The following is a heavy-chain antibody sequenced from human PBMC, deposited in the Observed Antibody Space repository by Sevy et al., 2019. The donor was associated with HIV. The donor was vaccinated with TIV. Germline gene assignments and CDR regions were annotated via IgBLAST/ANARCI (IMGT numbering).Heavy chain of an antibody. CDR3: ARELWPGDY. CDR2: INQDGSQK. Sequence: GGSLRLSCAASGFTFSDYYMGWVRKAPGKGLEWMANINQDGSQKNYVDSVKGRFTISRDNAKNSVSLQMNSLRVDDTASYYCARELWPGDYWGQGTLVTVSS. V-gene: IGHV3-7*01. J-gene: IGHJ4*02. CDR1: GFTFSDYY. D-gene: IGHD2-21*01.